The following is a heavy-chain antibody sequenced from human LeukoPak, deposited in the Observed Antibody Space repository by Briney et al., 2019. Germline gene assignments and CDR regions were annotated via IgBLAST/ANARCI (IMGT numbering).Heavy chain of an antibody. J-gene: IGHJ3*02. Sequence: SETLSLTCAVYGGSFSGYYWSWIRQPPGKGLEWIGEINHSGSTNYNPSLKSRVTISVDTSKNQFSLKLSSVTAADTAVYYCATLGYCSSTSCPKSDAFDIWGQGTMVTVSS. D-gene: IGHD2-2*01. CDR3: ATLGYCSSTSCPKSDAFDI. CDR1: GGSFSGYY. V-gene: IGHV4-34*01. CDR2: INHSGST.